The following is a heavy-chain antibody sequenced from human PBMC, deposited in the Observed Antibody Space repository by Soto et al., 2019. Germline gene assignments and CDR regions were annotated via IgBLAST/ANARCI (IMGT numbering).Heavy chain of an antibody. Sequence: SETLSLTCTVSGGSVSSGSYYWSWIRQPPGKGLEWIGYIYYSGSTNYNPSLKSRVTISVDTSKNQFSLKLSSVTAADTAVYYCARVIGVAVAGSFYYYMDVWGKGTTVTVSS. CDR2: IYYSGST. D-gene: IGHD6-19*01. J-gene: IGHJ6*03. V-gene: IGHV4-61*01. CDR1: GGSVSSGSYY. CDR3: ARVIGVAVAGSFYYYMDV.